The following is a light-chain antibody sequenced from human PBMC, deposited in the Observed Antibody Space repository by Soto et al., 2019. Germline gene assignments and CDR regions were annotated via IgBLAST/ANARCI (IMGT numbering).Light chain of an antibody. Sequence: DLVLTHTTRSLSVPPATPASISCKSSQILLHSDGKTYLYWYLQKPGQPPQLLIYEVSNRFCGVPDRFSGSGSGTDFTLKISRVEPEDVAIYYCIQSIQNPLTFGRGTKVDIK. CDR1: QILLHSDGKTY. J-gene: IGKJ4*02. CDR3: IQSIQNPLT. V-gene: IGKV2D-29*01. CDR2: EVS.